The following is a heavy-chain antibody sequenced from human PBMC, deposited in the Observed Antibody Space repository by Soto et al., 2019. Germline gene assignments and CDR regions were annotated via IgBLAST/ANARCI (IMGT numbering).Heavy chain of an antibody. Sequence: EVQLLESGGGLVQPGGSLRLSCAASGFTFSSYAMSWVRQAPGKGLEWVSVISGSGDSTYYADSVKGRFTISRDNSQNALYLQMNSLRAEDTSLYYCVRRNYVVLYFDYWGQGTLVTVS. V-gene: IGHV3-23*01. CDR3: VRRNYVVLYFDY. CDR1: GFTFSSYA. CDR2: ISGSGDST. D-gene: IGHD1-7*01. J-gene: IGHJ4*02.